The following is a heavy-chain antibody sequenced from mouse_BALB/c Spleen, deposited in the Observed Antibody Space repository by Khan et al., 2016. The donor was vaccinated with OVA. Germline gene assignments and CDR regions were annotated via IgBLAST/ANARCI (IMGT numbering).Heavy chain of an antibody. CDR1: GFSLSNYS. CDR2: IWSAGST. V-gene: IGHV2-2*02. D-gene: IGHD2-4*01. J-gene: IGHJ3*01. Sequence: QVQLKQSGPGLVQPSQSLSITCTVSGFSLSNYSVHWVRQSPGKGLEWLGVIWSAGSTDYNAAFISRLTISKDNSRSQVFFKMNSLQPNDTAIYCCAGRGYDCGRSALFAYWGQGTLVTVSA. CDR3: AGRGYDCGRSALFAY.